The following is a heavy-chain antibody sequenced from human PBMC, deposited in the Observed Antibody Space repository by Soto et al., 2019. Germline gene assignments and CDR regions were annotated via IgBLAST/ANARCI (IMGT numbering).Heavy chain of an antibody. D-gene: IGHD3-10*01. CDR1: GYMFTNYS. CDR3: ARASPPEAIIEVIMFGH. CDR2: VSTYNVNT. J-gene: IGHJ5*02. V-gene: IGHV1-18*01. Sequence: ASVKVSCKASGYMFTNYSISWGRQDPAQGLEWLGGVSTYNVNTIDAQDLQDRVTMSIATSTNTAHMELTSLRSDHTAVYYCARASPPEAIIEVIMFGHWGQGTLVTV.